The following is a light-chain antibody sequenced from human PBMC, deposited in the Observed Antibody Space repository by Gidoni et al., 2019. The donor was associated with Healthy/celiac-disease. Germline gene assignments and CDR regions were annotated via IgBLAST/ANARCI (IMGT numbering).Light chain of an antibody. CDR1: QDISNY. CDR2: DAS. J-gene: IGKJ3*01. CDR3: QQYDNLPA. V-gene: IGKV1-33*01. Sequence: DIQMTQSPSSLSASVGDRVTITCQASQDISNYLNWYQQKPGKATKLLIYDASNLETGVPSRFSGSGSWTDFTFTISSLQPEDIATYYCQQYDNLPAFGPGTKVDIK.